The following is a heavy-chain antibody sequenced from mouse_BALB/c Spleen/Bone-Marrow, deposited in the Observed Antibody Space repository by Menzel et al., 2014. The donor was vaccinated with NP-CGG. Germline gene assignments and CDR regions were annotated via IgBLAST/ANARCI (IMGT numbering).Heavy chain of an antibody. V-gene: IGHV2-9*02. CDR3: ARGLLRYFAMDY. CDR2: IWAGGST. J-gene: IGHJ4*01. CDR1: GFSLTSYG. Sequence: VMLVESGPGPVAPSQSLSITCTVSGFSLTSYGVHWVRQPPGKGLEWLGVIWAGGSTNYNSALMSRLSISKDNSKSQVFLKMNSLQTDDTAMYYCARGLLRYFAMDYWGQGTSVTVSS. D-gene: IGHD1-1*01.